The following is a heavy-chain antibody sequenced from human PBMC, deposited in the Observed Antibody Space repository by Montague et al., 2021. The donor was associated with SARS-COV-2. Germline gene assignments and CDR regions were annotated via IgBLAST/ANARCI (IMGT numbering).Heavy chain of an antibody. CDR3: TRDYRSIVGDGLEI. CDR2: VSTSAYTT. V-gene: IGHV3-48*03. J-gene: IGHJ3*02. CDR1: GFTFSNYD. D-gene: IGHD3-16*02. Sequence: SLRLSCAASGFTFSNYDMNWVRQAPGKGPEWISYVSTSAYTTPYAGSVKGRFTISRDNGKNSLFLQMNRLRVEDTAVYYCTRDYRSIVGDGLEIWGQGTKVTVSS.